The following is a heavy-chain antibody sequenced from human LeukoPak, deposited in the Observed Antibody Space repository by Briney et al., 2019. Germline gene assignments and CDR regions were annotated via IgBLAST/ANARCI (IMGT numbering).Heavy chain of an antibody. CDR3: ARVKARLLDY. J-gene: IGHJ4*02. CDR2: IYYSGST. Sequence: SETLSLTCTVSGGSISSSSYYWGWIRQPPGKGLEWIGSIYYSGSTYYNPSLKSRVTISVDTSKNQFSLKLSSVTAADTAVYYCARVKARLLDYWGQGTLVTVSS. D-gene: IGHD6-6*01. CDR1: GGSISSSSYY. V-gene: IGHV4-39*01.